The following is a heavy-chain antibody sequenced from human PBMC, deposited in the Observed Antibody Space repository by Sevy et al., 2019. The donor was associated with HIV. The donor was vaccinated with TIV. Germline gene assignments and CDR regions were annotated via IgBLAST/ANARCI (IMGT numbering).Heavy chain of an antibody. CDR1: GFTFSSYA. D-gene: IGHD5-18*01. Sequence: GGFLRLSCAASGFTFSSYAMSWVRQAPGKGLEWVSSISNSGSHTYYADSVKGRFTISRDNSKNTLYLQVNSLRAEDTAVYYCAKGESVQLWLLLDYWGQGTLVTVSS. CDR2: ISNSGSHT. J-gene: IGHJ4*02. CDR3: AKGESVQLWLLLDY. V-gene: IGHV3-23*01.